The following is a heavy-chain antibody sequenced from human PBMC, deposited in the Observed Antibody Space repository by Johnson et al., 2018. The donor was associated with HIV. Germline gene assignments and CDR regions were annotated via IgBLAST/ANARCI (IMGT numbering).Heavy chain of an antibody. D-gene: IGHD3-22*01. CDR3: AKTLGYDSSGYHDGFDI. Sequence: VQLVESGGGVVQPGRSLRLSCAASGFTFNSYGMHWVRQAPGKGLEWVAVIWYDGSNKYYADSVKGRFSISRDNSKKTMYLQMNSLRPEDTAVYYCAKTLGYDSSGYHDGFDIWGQGTMVTVSS. V-gene: IGHV3-33*06. J-gene: IGHJ3*02. CDR2: IWYDGSNK. CDR1: GFTFNSYG.